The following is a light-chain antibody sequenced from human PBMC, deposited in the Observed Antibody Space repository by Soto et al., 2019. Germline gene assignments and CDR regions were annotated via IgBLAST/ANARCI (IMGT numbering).Light chain of an antibody. CDR2: EVS. Sequence: QPVLTQPPSASGSPGQSVTISCTRASSDVGGYNYVSWYQQHPGKAPKLMIYEVSKRPSGVPDRFSGSKSGNTASLTVSGLQAEDEADYYCSSYAGSNNVFGNGTKVTVL. CDR1: SSDVGGYNY. V-gene: IGLV2-8*01. CDR3: SSYAGSNNV. J-gene: IGLJ1*01.